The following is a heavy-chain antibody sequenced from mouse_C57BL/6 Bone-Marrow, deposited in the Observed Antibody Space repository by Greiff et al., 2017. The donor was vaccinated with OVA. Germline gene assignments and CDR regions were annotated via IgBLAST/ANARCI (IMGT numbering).Heavy chain of an antibody. CDR3: ARHGGYGSFMDY. V-gene: IGHV5-6*01. Sequence: DVQLVESGGDLVKPGGSLKLSCAASGFTFSSYGMSWVRQTPDKRLEWVATISSGGSYTYYPDSVKGRFTISRDTARNTLYLQMSSLKSEDTAVYYCARHGGYGSFMDYWGQGTTLTVSS. CDR1: GFTFSSYG. D-gene: IGHD1-1*01. CDR2: ISSGGSYT. J-gene: IGHJ2*01.